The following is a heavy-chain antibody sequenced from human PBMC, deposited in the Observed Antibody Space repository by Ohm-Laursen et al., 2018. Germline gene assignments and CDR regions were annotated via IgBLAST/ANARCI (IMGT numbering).Heavy chain of an antibody. CDR1: GFTFSSYE. CDR2: ISSSGSTI. J-gene: IGHJ4*02. V-gene: IGHV3-48*03. CDR3: ARDEASRATGVIMKN. Sequence: SLRLSCAASGFTFSSYEMNWVRQAPGKGLEWVSYISSSGSTIYYADSVKGRFTISRDNAKNSLYLQMNSLRAEDTAVYYCARDEASRATGVIMKNWGQGTLVTVSS. D-gene: IGHD1-1*01.